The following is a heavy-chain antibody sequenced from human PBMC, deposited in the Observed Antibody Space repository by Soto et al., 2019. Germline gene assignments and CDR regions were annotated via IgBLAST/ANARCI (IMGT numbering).Heavy chain of an antibody. CDR1: GGTFSSYA. D-gene: IGHD2-15*01. J-gene: IGHJ6*02. CDR3: ARDCSGGSCYENYYYSYGMDV. Sequence: QVQVVQSGAEVKKPGFSVKVSCKASGGTFSSYAISWVRQAPGQGLEWMGGIIPIFGTANYAQKFQGRVTITADESTSTAYMELSSLRSEDTAVYYCARDCSGGSCYENYYYSYGMDVWGQGPTVTVSS. CDR2: IIPIFGTA. V-gene: IGHV1-69*12.